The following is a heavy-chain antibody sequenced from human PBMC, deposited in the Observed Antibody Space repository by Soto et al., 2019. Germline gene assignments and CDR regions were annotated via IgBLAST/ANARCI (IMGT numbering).Heavy chain of an antibody. D-gene: IGHD1-20*01. CDR1: GGSLSSYY. CDR2: IYYSGST. Sequence: SETLSLTCDVSGGSLSSYYWGWIRQPPGKGLEWIGSIYYSGSTYYNPSLKSRVTISVDTSKNQFSLKLSSVTAADTAVYYCARYNSVGIAFDYWGQGTLVTVSS. J-gene: IGHJ4*02. CDR3: ARYNSVGIAFDY. V-gene: IGHV4-39*01.